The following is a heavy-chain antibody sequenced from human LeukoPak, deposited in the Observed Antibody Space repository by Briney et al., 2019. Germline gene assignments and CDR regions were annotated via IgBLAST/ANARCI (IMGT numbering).Heavy chain of an antibody. V-gene: IGHV5-51*01. J-gene: IGHJ5*02. CDR1: GYSFTSYW. D-gene: IGHD6-13*01. Sequence: GGSLKISCKGSGYSFTSYWIGWVRQMPGKGLEWMGIIYPGDSDTRYSPSFQGQVTISADKSISTAYLQWSSLKASDTAMYYCARHVNIAAAGDNWFDPWGQGTLVTVSS. CDR3: ARHVNIAAAGDNWFDP. CDR2: IYPGDSDT.